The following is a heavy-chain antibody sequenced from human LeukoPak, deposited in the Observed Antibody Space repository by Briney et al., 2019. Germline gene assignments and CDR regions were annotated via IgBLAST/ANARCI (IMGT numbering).Heavy chain of an antibody. Sequence: SETLSLTCSLSGGSMNSIGYYWVWLRQPPGKRPEWIGSIFYSGSTQYNPSLQSRITISADTSKGQFSLKLSSVTAADTAVYYCARQGVGATDFWGQGSLVTVSS. CDR2: IFYSGST. CDR3: ARQGVGATDF. D-gene: IGHD1-26*01. J-gene: IGHJ4*02. V-gene: IGHV4-39*01. CDR1: GGSMNSIGYY.